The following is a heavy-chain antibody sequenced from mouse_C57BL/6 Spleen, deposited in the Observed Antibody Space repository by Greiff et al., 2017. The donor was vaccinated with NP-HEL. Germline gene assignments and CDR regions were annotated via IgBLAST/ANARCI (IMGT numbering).Heavy chain of an antibody. CDR1: GYTFTSYW. CDR3: ARGEYWGWYAMDY. CDR2: IYPGSGST. V-gene: IGHV1-55*01. D-gene: IGHD5-2*01. Sequence: QVQLQQPGAELVKPGASVKMSCKASGYTFTSYWITWVKQRPGQGLEWIGDIYPGSGSTNYNEKFKSKATLTVDTSSSTAYMQLSSLTSEDSAGYYCARGEYWGWYAMDYWGQGTTLTVSS. J-gene: IGHJ4*01.